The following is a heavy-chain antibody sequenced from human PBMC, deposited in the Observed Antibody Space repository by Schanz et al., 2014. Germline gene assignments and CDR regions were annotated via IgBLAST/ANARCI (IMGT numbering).Heavy chain of an antibody. Sequence: QVQLVQSGPEVEKPGASVKVSCKTSGYTFTEYTMYWLRQAPGQRLEWMGWISPYNGNTNYAQKLQGRVTMTADTSTSTAYMDLRSLRSDDTAVYYCARGFDFWDRWGQGTLVIVSS. J-gene: IGHJ4*02. CDR3: ARGFDFWDR. D-gene: IGHD3-3*01. CDR2: ISPYNGNT. CDR1: GYTFTEYT. V-gene: IGHV1-3*01.